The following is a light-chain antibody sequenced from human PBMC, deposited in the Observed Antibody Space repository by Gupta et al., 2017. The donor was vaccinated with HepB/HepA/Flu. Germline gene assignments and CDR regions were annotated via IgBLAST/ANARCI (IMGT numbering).Light chain of an antibody. Sequence: DIQMTQSPSSVSASVGDRVTITCRASQDISRWLAWYQQKPGEAPRLLIYYASSWQSGVPSRFSGSGFGVDFTLTISSRQPEESATYYCRQHDSFPRSFGQGTKVEIK. CDR1: QDISRW. J-gene: IGKJ2*04. CDR2: YAS. V-gene: IGKV1-12*01. CDR3: RQHDSFPRS.